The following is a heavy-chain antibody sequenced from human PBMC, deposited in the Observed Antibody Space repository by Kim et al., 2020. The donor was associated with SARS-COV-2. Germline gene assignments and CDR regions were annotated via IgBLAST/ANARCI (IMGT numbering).Heavy chain of an antibody. CDR1: GYTFTNYA. V-gene: IGHV1-3*01. J-gene: IGHJ6*01. Sequence: ASVKVSCKASGYTFTNYAMHWVRQAPGQRLEWMGWINAGNGNTKYSQKFQGRVTITRDTSANTAYMELSSLTSENTAVYYCARGGFCSGGSCRERNYYY. CDR2: INAGNGNT. D-gene: IGHD2-15*01. CDR3: ARGGFCSGGSCRERNYYY.